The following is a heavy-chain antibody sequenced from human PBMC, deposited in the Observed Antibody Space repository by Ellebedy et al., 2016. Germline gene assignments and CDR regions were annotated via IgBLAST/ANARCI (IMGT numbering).Heavy chain of an antibody. Sequence: SETLSLTXTVSGGSISSGDYYWSWIRQPPGKGLEWIGYIYYSGSTYYNPSLKSRVTISVDTSKNQFSLKLSSVTAADTAVYYCARSCSGGSCYYYYGMDVWGQGTTVTVSS. CDR2: IYYSGST. V-gene: IGHV4-30-4*01. J-gene: IGHJ6*02. CDR3: ARSCSGGSCYYYYGMDV. CDR1: GGSISSGDYY. D-gene: IGHD2-15*01.